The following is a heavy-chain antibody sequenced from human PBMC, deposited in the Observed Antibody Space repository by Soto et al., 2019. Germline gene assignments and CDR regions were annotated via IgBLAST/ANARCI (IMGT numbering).Heavy chain of an antibody. CDR3: ASLRGYSYRRGFDY. CDR2: ISGSDSTI. Sequence: QVQLVESGGGLVKPGGSLRLSCAASGFTFSDFYMSWIRQAPGKGLEWVSYISGSDSTIYYTDSVKGRFTISRDNAKNSLYLQMNSLRAEDTAVYYCASLRGYSYRRGFDYWGQGTLVTVSS. J-gene: IGHJ4*02. V-gene: IGHV3-11*01. D-gene: IGHD5-18*01. CDR1: GFTFSDFY.